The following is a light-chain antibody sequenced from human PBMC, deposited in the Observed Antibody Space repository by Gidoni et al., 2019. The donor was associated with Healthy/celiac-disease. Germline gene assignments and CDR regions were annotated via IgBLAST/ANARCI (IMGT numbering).Light chain of an antibody. V-gene: IGKV3-20*01. Sequence: IVFTQSPGTLSLSPGERATLSCRASQSVSSSYLAWYQQKPGQAPRLLIYGASSSATGIPDRFSGSGSGTDFTLTISRLEPEDFAVYYCQQYGSSPRTFGGGTKVEIK. CDR2: GAS. CDR3: QQYGSSPRT. J-gene: IGKJ4*01. CDR1: QSVSSSY.